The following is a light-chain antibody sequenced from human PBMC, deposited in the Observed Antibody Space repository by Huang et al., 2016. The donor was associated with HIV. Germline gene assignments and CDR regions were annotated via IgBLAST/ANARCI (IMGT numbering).Light chain of an antibody. CDR2: AAS. Sequence: IQLTQSPSSLSASVGDRVTITCRASQGISSYLAWYQQKPGKAPKLLIYAASTLQSGVPSRFSGSGSGTDFTLTIGSLQPEDFATYYCQQLNSYPRTFGRGTKMEIK. CDR1: QGISSY. J-gene: IGKJ4*02. V-gene: IGKV1-9*01. CDR3: QQLNSYPRT.